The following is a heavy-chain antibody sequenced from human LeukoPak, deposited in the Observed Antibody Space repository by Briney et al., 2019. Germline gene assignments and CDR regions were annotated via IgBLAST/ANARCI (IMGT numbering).Heavy chain of an antibody. D-gene: IGHD5-24*01. V-gene: IGHV3-66*01. Sequence: GGSLRLSCAASGFIVSSNHMNWVRQTPGKGLEWVSIIYINAGTTHYADSAKGRFIISRDNSENTVYLQMNNLRADDSAVYYCARDGSNFYFDYWGQGALVTVSS. CDR3: ARDGSNFYFDY. CDR2: IYINAGTT. CDR1: GFIVSSNH. J-gene: IGHJ4*02.